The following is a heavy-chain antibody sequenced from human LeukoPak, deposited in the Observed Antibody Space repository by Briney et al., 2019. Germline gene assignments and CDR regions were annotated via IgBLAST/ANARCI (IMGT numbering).Heavy chain of an antibody. Sequence: GGSLRLSCAASGFTFSSYEMNWVRQAPGKGLEWVSYISSSGSTIYYADSVKGRFTISRDNAKNSLYLQMNSLRAEDTAVYYCAAHIVVVTAGRISEYWGQGTLVTVSS. D-gene: IGHD2-21*02. CDR2: ISSSGSTI. CDR1: GFTFSSYE. CDR3: AAHIVVVTAGRISEY. J-gene: IGHJ4*02. V-gene: IGHV3-48*03.